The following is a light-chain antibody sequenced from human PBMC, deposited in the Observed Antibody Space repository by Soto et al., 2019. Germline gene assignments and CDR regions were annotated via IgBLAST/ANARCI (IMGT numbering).Light chain of an antibody. J-gene: IGLJ1*01. CDR3: CPYTGGTTAYV. CDR1: SNDVGNYNL. V-gene: IGLV2-23*01. Sequence: QSVLTQPASVSGSPGQSITVSCTGSSNDVGNYNLVSWYQQSPGKAPKLLIYEDSKRPSGVSNRFSGSKSGDTASLTISGLQAEDDADYYCCPYTGGTTAYVLGNGTKLTVL. CDR2: EDS.